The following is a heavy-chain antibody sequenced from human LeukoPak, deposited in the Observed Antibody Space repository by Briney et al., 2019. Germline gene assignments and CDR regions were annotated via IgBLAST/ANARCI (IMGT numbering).Heavy chain of an antibody. CDR3: ASCDYYFYYMDV. CDR2: IIPIFGTA. Sequence: SVKVSCKASGGTFSNYAISWVRQAPGQGLEWMGGIIPIFGTANYAQELQGRFTITTDESTSTAYRELSILRSEDTAVYYCASCDYYFYYMDVWGKGTTCTVSS. V-gene: IGHV1-69*05. J-gene: IGHJ6*03. CDR1: GGTFSNYA.